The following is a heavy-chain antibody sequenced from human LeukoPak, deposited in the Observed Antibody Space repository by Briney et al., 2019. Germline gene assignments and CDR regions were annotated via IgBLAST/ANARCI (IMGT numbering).Heavy chain of an antibody. D-gene: IGHD3-22*01. J-gene: IGHJ5*02. CDR2: ISGSGGST. CDR1: GFTFSSYA. CDR3: AKVIVGTERHNWFDP. Sequence: PGGSLRLSCAASGFTFSSYAMSWVRQAPGKGLEWVSAISGSGGSTYYADSVKGRFTISRDNSKNTLYLQMNSLRAEDTAVYYCAKVIVGTERHNWFDPWGQGTLVTVSS. V-gene: IGHV3-23*01.